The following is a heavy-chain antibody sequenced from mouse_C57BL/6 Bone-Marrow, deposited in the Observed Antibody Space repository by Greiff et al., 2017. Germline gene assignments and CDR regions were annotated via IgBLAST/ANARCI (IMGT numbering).Heavy chain of an antibody. J-gene: IGHJ4*01. Sequence: VQLQQSGPELVKPGASVKISCKASGYSFTGYYMNWVKQSPETSLEWIGEINPSTGGTTYNQKFKAKATLTVDKSSSTAYMQLKSLTSEDSAVYYCAREAFTTVVAKDYAMDYWGQGTSVTVSS. CDR2: INPSTGGT. CDR3: AREAFTTVVAKDYAMDY. V-gene: IGHV1-42*01. CDR1: GYSFTGYY. D-gene: IGHD1-1*01.